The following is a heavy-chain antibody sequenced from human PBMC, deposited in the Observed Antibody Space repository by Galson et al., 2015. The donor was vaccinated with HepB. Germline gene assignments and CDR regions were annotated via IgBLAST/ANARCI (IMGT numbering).Heavy chain of an antibody. D-gene: IGHD3-10*01. CDR1: GYTFDYYV. CDR2: INAGDSNT. CDR3: ARDLGRITMERGVTPGY. J-gene: IGHJ4*02. V-gene: IGHV1-3*01. Sequence: SVKVSCKASGYTFDYYVLHWLRQAPGQRLEWVGWINAGDSNTKISQTFEARVIISRDRSETTAYMELTTLRSEDTAVSYCARDLGRITMERGVTPGYSGQGSLVTVSS.